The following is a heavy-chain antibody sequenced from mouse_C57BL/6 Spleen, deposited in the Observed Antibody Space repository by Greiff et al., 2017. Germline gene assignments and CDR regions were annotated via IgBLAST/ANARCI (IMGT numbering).Heavy chain of an antibody. V-gene: IGHV1-80*01. J-gene: IGHJ2*01. CDR2: IYPGDGDT. D-gene: IGHD1-1*01. CDR3: ARRVTTVVATELDY. Sequence: VKLMESGAELVKPGASVKISCKASGYAFSSYWMNWVKQRPGKGLEWIGQIYPGDGDTNYNGKFKGKATLTADKSSSTAYMQLSSLTSEDSAVYFCARRVTTVVATELDYWGQGTTLTVSS. CDR1: GYAFSSYW.